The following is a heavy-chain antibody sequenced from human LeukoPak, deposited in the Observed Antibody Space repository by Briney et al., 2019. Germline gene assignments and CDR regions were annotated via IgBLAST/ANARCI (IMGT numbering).Heavy chain of an antibody. V-gene: IGHV3-66*01. D-gene: IGHD5-18*01. CDR3: ARVRGYSYGLGYYFDY. CDR2: IYSGGST. Sequence: GGSLRLSCVASGFTVSSNYMSWVRQAPGKGLEWVSVIYSGGSTYYADSVKGRFTISRDNSKNTLYLQMNSLRAEDTAVYYCARVRGYSYGLGYYFDYWGQGTLVTVS. CDR1: GFTVSSNY. J-gene: IGHJ4*02.